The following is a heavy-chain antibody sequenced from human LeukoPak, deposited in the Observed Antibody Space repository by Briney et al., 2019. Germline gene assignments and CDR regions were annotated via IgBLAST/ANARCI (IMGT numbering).Heavy chain of an antibody. V-gene: IGHV4-59*01. CDR3: ARYRGYSYGYVDY. CDR1: GGSISSYY. J-gene: IGHJ4*02. D-gene: IGHD5-18*01. Sequence: SETLSLTCTVSGGSISSYYWSWIRQPPGKGLEWIGYIYYSGSTNYSPSLNSRVTISVDTSKNQFSLKLSSVTAADTAVYYCARYRGYSYGYVDYWGQGTLVTVSS. CDR2: IYYSGST.